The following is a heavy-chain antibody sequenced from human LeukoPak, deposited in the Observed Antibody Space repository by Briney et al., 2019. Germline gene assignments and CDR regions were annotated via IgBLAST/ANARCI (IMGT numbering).Heavy chain of an antibody. J-gene: IGHJ4*02. V-gene: IGHV3-64D*06. CDR2: ISSGGGST. Sequence: GGSLRLSCSASGFTFSTYAMHWVRQAPGKGLEYVSVISSGGGSTYYADSVKGRSTISRDNSKNTLYLQMSSLRPEDTAVYYCVKGGYSSSWYLFDYWGQGTLVTVSS. CDR1: GFTFSTYA. CDR3: VKGGYSSSWYLFDY. D-gene: IGHD6-13*01.